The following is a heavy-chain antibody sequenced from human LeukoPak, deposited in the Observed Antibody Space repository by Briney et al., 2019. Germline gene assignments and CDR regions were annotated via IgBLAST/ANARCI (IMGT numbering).Heavy chain of an antibody. D-gene: IGHD3-22*01. Sequence: ASVKVSCKASGYTFTGYYMHWVRQAPGQGLEWMGWINPNSGGTKNTQKFQGRVTVTRDTSISTAYMELRSLRSDDTAVYYCARDLPLVVVKNDSDYDAFDIWGQGTMVTVSS. V-gene: IGHV1-2*02. CDR2: INPNSGGT. CDR1: GYTFTGYY. CDR3: ARDLPLVVVKNDSDYDAFDI. J-gene: IGHJ3*02.